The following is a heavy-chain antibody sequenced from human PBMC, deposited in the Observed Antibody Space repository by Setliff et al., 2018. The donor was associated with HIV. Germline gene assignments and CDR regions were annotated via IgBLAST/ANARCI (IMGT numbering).Heavy chain of an antibody. CDR2: IYYTGRS. CDR1: GGSISSSDYY. CDR3: ATVLMVYAIGGRYFQH. D-gene: IGHD2-8*01. V-gene: IGHV4-39*01. J-gene: IGHJ1*01. Sequence: SETLSLTCTVSGGSISSSDYYWGWIRQPPGKGLEWIGSIYYTGRSFHTPSLKSRITISVDTSKNQFSLKLSSVTAADTAVYYCATVLMVYAIGGRYFQHWGQGTLVTVSS.